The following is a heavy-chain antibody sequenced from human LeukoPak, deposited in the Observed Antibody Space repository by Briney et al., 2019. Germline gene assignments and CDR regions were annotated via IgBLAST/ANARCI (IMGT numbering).Heavy chain of an antibody. CDR1: GYTFTSYA. J-gene: IGHJ6*04. CDR3: ARGELLDYYYYGMDV. V-gene: IGHV1-3*01. D-gene: IGHD3-10*01. Sequence: ASVKVSCKASGYTFTSYAMHWVRQAPGQRLEGMGWINAGNGNTKYSQKFQGRVTITRDTSASTAYMELSSLRSEDTAVYYCARGELLDYYYYGMDVWGKGTTVTVSS. CDR2: INAGNGNT.